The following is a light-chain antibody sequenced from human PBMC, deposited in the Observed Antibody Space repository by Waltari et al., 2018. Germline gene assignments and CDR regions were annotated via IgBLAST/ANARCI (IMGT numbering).Light chain of an antibody. V-gene: IGKV2-40*01. CDR3: LQHSALPLT. CDR1: QSLLHTDGYTY. J-gene: IGKJ4*01. Sequence: DIVMTQSPLSLPVTPGEPASISCRSSQSLLHTDGYTYLDWYLQKPGQSPQLLIYGGSNRASGVPDRFSGSGSGTDFTLKITKVEAEDVGLYYCLQHSALPLTFGGGTKVEIK. CDR2: GGS.